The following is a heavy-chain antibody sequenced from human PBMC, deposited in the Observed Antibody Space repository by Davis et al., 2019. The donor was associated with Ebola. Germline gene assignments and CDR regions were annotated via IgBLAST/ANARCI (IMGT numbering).Heavy chain of an antibody. CDR3: ARTIYDSSGYGGGGWFDP. CDR1: GYTFTAYY. CDR2: IYPNSGGT. V-gene: IGHV1-2*06. D-gene: IGHD3-22*01. J-gene: IGHJ5*02. Sequence: ASVKVSCKASGYTFTAYYIHWVRQAPGQGLEWMGRIYPNSGGTNYAQKFQGRITMTTDTSISTAYMELSSLRSEDTAVYYCARTIYDSSGYGGGGWFDPWGQGTLVTVSS.